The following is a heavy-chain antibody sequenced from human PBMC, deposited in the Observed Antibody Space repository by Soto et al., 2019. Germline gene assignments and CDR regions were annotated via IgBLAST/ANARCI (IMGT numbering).Heavy chain of an antibody. V-gene: IGHV1-18*01. CDR2: IRAYNGNT. D-gene: IGHD3-10*01. Sequence: GASVKVSCKASGYTFSSFAINCVRQAPGQGLEWMGWIRAYNGNTNYAQKLQGRVTMTTDTSTSTAYMELRSLISDDTAVYYCARGYYYGAEYYMDVWGKGTTVTVSS. CDR3: ARGYYYGAEYYMDV. CDR1: GYTFSSFA. J-gene: IGHJ6*03.